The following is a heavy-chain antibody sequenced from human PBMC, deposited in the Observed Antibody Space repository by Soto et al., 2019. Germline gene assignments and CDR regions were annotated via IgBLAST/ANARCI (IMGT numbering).Heavy chain of an antibody. D-gene: IGHD4-4*01. V-gene: IGHV3-7*03. Sequence: GGSLRLSCDASGFTFSGYWMSWVRQAPGKGLGWVADIKHDGSVQYYVDSVKGRFTISRDNAKKLLFLQMNGLRAEDTALYYCARATYSNAWYRFDLWGQGTLVTVSS. CDR2: IKHDGSVQ. CDR3: ARATYSNAWYRFDL. CDR1: GFTFSGYW. J-gene: IGHJ4*02.